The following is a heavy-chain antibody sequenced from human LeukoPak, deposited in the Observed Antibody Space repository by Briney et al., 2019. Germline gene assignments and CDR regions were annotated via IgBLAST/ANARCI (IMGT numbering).Heavy chain of an antibody. CDR3: AKDLFRRSTVAVGVFDI. CDR2: ISGSGNDA. Sequence: GGSLRLSCAVSRFTFSTYALSWVRQAPGKGLEWVSVISGSGNDAHYADSVKGRFTISRDNSKNLLYLQMNSLRADDTAVYYCAKDLFRRSTVAVGVFDIWGQGTMVTVSS. CDR1: RFTFSTYA. J-gene: IGHJ3*02. V-gene: IGHV3-23*01. D-gene: IGHD2-15*01.